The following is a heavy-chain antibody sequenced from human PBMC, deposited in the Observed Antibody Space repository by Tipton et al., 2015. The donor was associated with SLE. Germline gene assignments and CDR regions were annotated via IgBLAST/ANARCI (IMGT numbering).Heavy chain of an antibody. CDR3: ARAPGLDRDYYYYYYMDV. CDR1: GGSISSGDFY. D-gene: IGHD3/OR15-3a*01. J-gene: IGHJ6*03. Sequence: TLSLTCTVSGGSISSGDFYWTWIRQHTGKGLEWIGYIYDSGITYYNPSLKSRVTISVDTSKNQFSLKLSSVTAADTAVYYCARAPGLDRDYYYYYYMDVWGKGTTVTVSS. V-gene: IGHV4-31*03. CDR2: IYDSGIT.